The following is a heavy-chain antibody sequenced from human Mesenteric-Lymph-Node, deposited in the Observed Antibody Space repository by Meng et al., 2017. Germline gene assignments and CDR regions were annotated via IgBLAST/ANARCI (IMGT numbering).Heavy chain of an antibody. CDR1: GYGFTAFH. J-gene: IGHJ3*01. CDR3: ARDRSFDRDVSYHDDVFDF. CDR2: INPDTSVT. D-gene: IGHD3-9*01. Sequence: ASVKVSCKTFGYGFTAFHIHWLRRAPGQGLEWMGRINPDTSVTNYAQKFEGRVIMTTDTFIDTVYMELSRLRSDDSAVYYCARDRSFDRDVSYHDDVFDFWGQGTTVTVSS. V-gene: IGHV1-2*06.